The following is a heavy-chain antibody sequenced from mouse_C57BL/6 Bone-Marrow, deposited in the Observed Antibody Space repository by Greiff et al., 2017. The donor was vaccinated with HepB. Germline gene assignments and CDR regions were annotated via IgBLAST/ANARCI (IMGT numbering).Heavy chain of an antibody. D-gene: IGHD1-1*01. CDR1: GFSFNTYA. V-gene: IGHV10-1*01. CDR3: VRPTVVAPYAMDY. CDR2: IRSKSNNYAT. Sequence: EADGGLVQPKGSLKLSCAASGFSFNTYAMNWVRQAPGKGLEWVARIRSKSNNYATYYADSVKDRFTISRDDSESMLYLQMNNLKTEDTAMYYCVRPTVVAPYAMDYWGQGTSVTVSS. J-gene: IGHJ4*01.